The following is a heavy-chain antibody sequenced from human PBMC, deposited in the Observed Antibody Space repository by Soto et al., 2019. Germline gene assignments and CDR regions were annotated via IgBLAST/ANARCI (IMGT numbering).Heavy chain of an antibody. CDR2: IYYSGST. Sequence: SETLSLTCTVSGGSISSYYWSWIRQPPGKGLEWIGYIYYSGSTNYNPSLKSRVPISVDTSKNQFSLKLSSVTAADTAVYYCARQSDFWSGYSWFDPWGQGTLVTVSS. D-gene: IGHD3-3*01. V-gene: IGHV4-59*01. CDR3: ARQSDFWSGYSWFDP. CDR1: GGSISSYY. J-gene: IGHJ5*02.